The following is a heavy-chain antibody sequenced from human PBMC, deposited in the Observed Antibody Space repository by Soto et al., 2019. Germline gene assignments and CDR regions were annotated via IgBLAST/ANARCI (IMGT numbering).Heavy chain of an antibody. D-gene: IGHD2-15*01. J-gene: IGHJ4*02. CDR3: AAAKDCSANTCYRASDY. CDR1: GFTFGSTG. Sequence: GASVKVSCKASGFTFGSTGVQWVRQARGQRPEWIGWIVVGNGKTNYAQKFQERVTITRDMSTSTAYLELSSLRSEDTAVYSCAAAKDCSANTCYRASDYWGQGTLVTVSS. V-gene: IGHV1-58*01. CDR2: IVVGNGKT.